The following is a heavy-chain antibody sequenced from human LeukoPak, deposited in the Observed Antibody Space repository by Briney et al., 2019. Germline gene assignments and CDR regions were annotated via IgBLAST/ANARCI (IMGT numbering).Heavy chain of an antibody. J-gene: IGHJ4*02. CDR2: ISGSGGST. D-gene: IGHD1-14*01. CDR1: GFTFSSYA. V-gene: IGHV3-23*01. CDR3: AKDLGTTYNPAPD. Sequence: RAGGSLRLSCAASGFTFSSYAMSWVRQAPGKGLEWVSAISGSGGSTYYADSVKGRFTISRDNSKNTLYLQMNSLRAEDTAVYYCAKDLGTTYNPAPDWGQGTLVTVSS.